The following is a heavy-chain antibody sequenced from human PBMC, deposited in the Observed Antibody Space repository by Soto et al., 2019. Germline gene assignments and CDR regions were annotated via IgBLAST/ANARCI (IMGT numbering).Heavy chain of an antibody. V-gene: IGHV4-39*01. CDR3: ARLRDSSGYYYDDYFDY. J-gene: IGHJ4*02. CDR2: IYYSGST. D-gene: IGHD3-22*01. Sequence: SETLSLTCTVSGGSISSSSYYWGWIRQPPGKGLEWIGSIYYSGSTYYNPSLKSRVTISVDTSKNQFSLKLSSVTAADTAVYYCARLRDSSGYYYDDYFDYWGQGTLVTVSS. CDR1: GGSISSSSYY.